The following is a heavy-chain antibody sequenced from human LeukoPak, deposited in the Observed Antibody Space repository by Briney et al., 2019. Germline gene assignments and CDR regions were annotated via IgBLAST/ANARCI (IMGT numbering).Heavy chain of an antibody. CDR1: GYTFTSYG. J-gene: IGHJ5*02. CDR2: ISAYNGNT. D-gene: IGHD3-10*01. CDR3: ARRGITMVRGVIITLDNWFDP. V-gene: IGHV1-18*01. Sequence: GASVKVSCKASGYTFTSYGISWVRQAPGQGLEWMGWISAYNGNTNYAQKLQGRVTMTTDRSTSTAYMELRSLRSDDTAVYYCARRGITMVRGVIITLDNWFDPLGQGTLVTVSS.